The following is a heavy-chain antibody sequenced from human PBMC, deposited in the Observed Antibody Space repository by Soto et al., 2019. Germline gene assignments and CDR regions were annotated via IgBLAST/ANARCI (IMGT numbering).Heavy chain of an antibody. CDR1: GFTFSGYA. Sequence: GGSLRLSCAASGFTFSGYAMSWVRQAPGKGLEWVSTIGTSGSNSYYPDSVKGRFTISRDNSKNTLYLQMNSLRAEDTAVYYYAKRAVVGAARYFDYWGLGTLVTVSS. CDR2: IGTSGSNS. J-gene: IGHJ4*02. CDR3: AKRAVVGAARYFDY. D-gene: IGHD2-15*01. V-gene: IGHV3-23*01.